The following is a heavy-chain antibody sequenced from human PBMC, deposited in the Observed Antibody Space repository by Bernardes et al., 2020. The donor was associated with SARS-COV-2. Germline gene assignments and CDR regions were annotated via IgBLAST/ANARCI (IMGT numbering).Heavy chain of an antibody. V-gene: IGHV1-58*01. CDR3: AGGSSWQR. CDR2: IVVASGNT. CDR1: GVTFTSSS. J-gene: IGHJ4*02. D-gene: IGHD6-13*01. Sequence: SVKVSCKASGVTFTSSSVQWVRQARGQRLEWIGWIVVASGNTKYAQKFQERVTITRDMSTSTAYMEVSSLRSEDTAVYYCAGGSSWQRWGQGTLVTVSS.